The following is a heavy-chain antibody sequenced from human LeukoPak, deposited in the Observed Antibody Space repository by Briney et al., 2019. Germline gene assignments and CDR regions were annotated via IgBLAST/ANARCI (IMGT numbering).Heavy chain of an antibody. D-gene: IGHD6-6*01. CDR2: MNPNSGNT. CDR3: ARKGTIAARRSAYNWFDP. CDR1: GYTFTSYD. Sequence: ASVKVSCKASGYTFTSYDINWVRQATGQGLEWMGWMNPNSGNTGYAQKFQGRVTMTRNTSISTAYMELSSLRSEDTAVYYCARKGTIAARRSAYNWFDPWGQGTLVTVSS. J-gene: IGHJ5*02. V-gene: IGHV1-8*01.